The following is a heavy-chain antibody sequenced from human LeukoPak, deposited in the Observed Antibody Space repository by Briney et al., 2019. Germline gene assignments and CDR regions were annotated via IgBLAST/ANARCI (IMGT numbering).Heavy chain of an antibody. CDR1: GFTVSSNY. V-gene: IGHV3-53*01. Sequence: GGSLRLSCAASGFTVSSNYMSWVRQAPGKGLEWVSVIYSGGSTYYADSVKGRFTISRDNSKNTLYLQMNSLRAEDTAVYYCASGSGSYRTPYYYMDVWGTGTAVTVSS. J-gene: IGHJ6*03. D-gene: IGHD3-10*01. CDR3: ASGSGSYRTPYYYMDV. CDR2: IYSGGST.